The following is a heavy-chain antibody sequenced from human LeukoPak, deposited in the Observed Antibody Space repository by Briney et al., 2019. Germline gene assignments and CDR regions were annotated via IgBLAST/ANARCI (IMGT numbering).Heavy chain of an antibody. Sequence: ASVKVSCKASGYTFTGYYMHWVRQAPGQGLEWMGWVNTHTGATNYAQKFQGAVTMTRDTSISTAYMELSRPRSDDTAMYYCARSGRGHVYGVFDYWGQGTLVTVSS. D-gene: IGHD2-8*01. CDR3: ARSGRGHVYGVFDY. V-gene: IGHV1-2*02. CDR2: VNTHTGAT. J-gene: IGHJ4*02. CDR1: GYTFTGYY.